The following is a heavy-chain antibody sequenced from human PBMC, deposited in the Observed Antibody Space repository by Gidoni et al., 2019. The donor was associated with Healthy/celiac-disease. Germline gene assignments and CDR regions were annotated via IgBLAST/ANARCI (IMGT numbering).Heavy chain of an antibody. CDR2: INHSGST. Sequence: QVQLQQWGAGLLKPSETLSLTCAVYGGSFSGYYWSWIRQPPGKGLEWIGEINHSGSTNYNPSLKSRVTISVDTSKNQFSLKLSSVTAADTAVYYCARGRGRGWYVFDYWGQGTLVTVSS. CDR3: ARGRGRGWYVFDY. D-gene: IGHD6-19*01. CDR1: GGSFSGYY. J-gene: IGHJ4*02. V-gene: IGHV4-34*01.